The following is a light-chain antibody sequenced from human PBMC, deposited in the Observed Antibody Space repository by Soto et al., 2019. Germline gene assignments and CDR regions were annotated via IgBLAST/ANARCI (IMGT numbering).Light chain of an antibody. CDR3: QHYNSYYT. V-gene: IGKV2-30*01. CDR1: QSLGYTDGYTY. J-gene: IGKJ2*01. Sequence: DVVMTQSPLSLPVTLGQPASISCRSSQSLGYTDGYTYLSWFQQRPGQSPRRLIYKVSNRDSGVTDRFSGSRSGTDFTLKLSRVEAEDFATYCSQHYNSYYTFGQGTKVDIK. CDR2: KVS.